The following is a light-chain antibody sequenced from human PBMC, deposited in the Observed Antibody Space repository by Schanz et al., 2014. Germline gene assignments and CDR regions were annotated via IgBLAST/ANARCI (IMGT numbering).Light chain of an antibody. Sequence: QSVLTQPASVSGSPGQSITLSCTGTSSDIGGYNFVSWYRQHPGKAPKLMIYDVTSRPSGVSNRFSGSKSGNTASLTISGLQAEDEADFYCASYTSTSIVVFGGGTKLTVL. J-gene: IGLJ2*01. CDR1: SSDIGGYNF. CDR2: DVT. V-gene: IGLV2-14*03. CDR3: ASYTSTSIVV.